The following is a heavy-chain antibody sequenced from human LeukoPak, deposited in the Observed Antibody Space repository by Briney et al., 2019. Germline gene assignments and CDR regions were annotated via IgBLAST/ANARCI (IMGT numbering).Heavy chain of an antibody. Sequence: ASVKVSCKASGYTFTSYDINWVRQATGQGLEWMGWMNPNSGNTGYAQKFQGRVTITRNTSISTAYMELSSLRSEDTAVYYCAKAPSGCAGGDCYLDYWGQGTLVTVSS. CDR3: AKAPSGCAGGDCYLDY. D-gene: IGHD2-21*01. CDR1: GYTFTSYD. V-gene: IGHV1-8*03. J-gene: IGHJ4*02. CDR2: MNPNSGNT.